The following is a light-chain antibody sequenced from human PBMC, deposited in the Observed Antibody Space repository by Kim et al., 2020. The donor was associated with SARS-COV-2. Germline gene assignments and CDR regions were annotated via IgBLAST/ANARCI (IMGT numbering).Light chain of an antibody. CDR2: GAS. V-gene: IGKV1-12*01. CDR3: QQAETFPPT. J-gene: IGKJ4*01. Sequence: DIQMTQSPSSVSASVGDRVTITCRASQGIGTWLAWYQYEPGKAPKLLIYGASSLQSGVPSRFSGSGSGTDFTLTISSLQPEDFASYYCQQAETFPPTFGGGTKVDIK. CDR1: QGIGTW.